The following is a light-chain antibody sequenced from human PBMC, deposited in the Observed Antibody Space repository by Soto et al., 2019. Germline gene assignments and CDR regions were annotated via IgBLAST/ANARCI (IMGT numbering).Light chain of an antibody. CDR2: WAS. CDR1: QIVVYSPNNKNY. Sequence: DVVMTQSPDSLAVSLGERATINCNSIQIVVYSPNNKNYLAWYQHKPGQPPKMLIYWASTRESGVPDRFSGSGSGTDFPLTISSLQSEDVAVYYCQQSYTNSWSFGQGPKVDI. V-gene: IGKV4-1*01. J-gene: IGKJ1*01. CDR3: QQSYTNSWS.